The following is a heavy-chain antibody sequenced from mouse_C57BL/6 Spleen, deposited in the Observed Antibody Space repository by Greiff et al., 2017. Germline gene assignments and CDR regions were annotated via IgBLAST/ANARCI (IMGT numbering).Heavy chain of an antibody. CDR2: ISSGGSYT. CDR3: AREGTGTGWYFDV. J-gene: IGHJ1*03. CDR1: GFTFSSYG. V-gene: IGHV5-6*01. D-gene: IGHD4-1*01. Sequence: DVQLVESGGDLVKPGGSLKLSCAASGFTFSSYGMSWVRQTPDKRLEWVATISSGGSYTYYPDSVKGRFTISRDNAKNTLYLQMSSLKSEDTAMYYCAREGTGTGWYFDVWGTGTTVTVSS.